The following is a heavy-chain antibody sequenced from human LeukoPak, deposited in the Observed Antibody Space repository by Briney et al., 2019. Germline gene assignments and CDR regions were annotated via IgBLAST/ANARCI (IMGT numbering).Heavy chain of an antibody. D-gene: IGHD3-10*01. Sequence: GGSLRLSCAASKFTFSNYGMQWVRWAPGKGLEWVAVVLSDGGTKYYAASVKGRFTISRDNSKNSMYLQMYSLRDEDTAVYYCAKEYDSVGYGANFDYWGQGTLVTVSS. CDR2: VLSDGGTK. J-gene: IGHJ4*02. CDR1: KFTFSNYG. CDR3: AKEYDSVGYGANFDY. V-gene: IGHV3-30*18.